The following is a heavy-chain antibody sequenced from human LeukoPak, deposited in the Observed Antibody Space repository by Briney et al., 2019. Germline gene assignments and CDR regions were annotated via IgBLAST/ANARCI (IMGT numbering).Heavy chain of an antibody. CDR3: ASNRYYYDSSGYYDY. D-gene: IGHD3-22*01. CDR2: IYYSGST. J-gene: IGHJ4*02. Sequence: SETLSLTCTVSGGSISSYYWSWIRQPPGKGLEWIGYIYYSGSTNYNPSLKSRVTISVDTSKNQFSLKLSSVTAADTAVYYCASNRYYYDSSGYYDYWGQGTLVTVSS. V-gene: IGHV4-59*08. CDR1: GGSISSYY.